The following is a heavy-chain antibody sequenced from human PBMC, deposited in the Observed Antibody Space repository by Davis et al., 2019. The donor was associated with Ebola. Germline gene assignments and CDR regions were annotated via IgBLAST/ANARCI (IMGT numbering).Heavy chain of an antibody. Sequence: GESLKISCTDSVITFSSYSMPWVRQAPGTGLEWVSALIGSGGSPYYADSVKGRFTISRDNSKKTLYRQMNSLIAEDTAVYYCAKSGLSFGVVKYHYGMDVWGKGTTVTVSS. CDR2: LIGSGGSP. D-gene: IGHD3-3*01. V-gene: IGHV3-23*01. CDR3: AKSGLSFGVVKYHYGMDV. J-gene: IGHJ6*04. CDR1: VITFSSYS.